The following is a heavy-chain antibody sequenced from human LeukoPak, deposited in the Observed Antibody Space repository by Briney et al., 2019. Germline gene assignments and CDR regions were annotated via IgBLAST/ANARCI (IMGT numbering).Heavy chain of an antibody. Sequence: SETLSLTCAVYGGSFSGYFWSWLRQPPGKGLEWIGEINHSGRTNYNPSLKNRVTISEGTSKKQISLKLTSVTAADTAVYYCARGGYPFDYWGQGTLVTVAS. CDR1: GGSFSGYF. CDR2: INHSGRT. CDR3: ARGGYPFDY. J-gene: IGHJ4*02. V-gene: IGHV4-34*01. D-gene: IGHD5-12*01.